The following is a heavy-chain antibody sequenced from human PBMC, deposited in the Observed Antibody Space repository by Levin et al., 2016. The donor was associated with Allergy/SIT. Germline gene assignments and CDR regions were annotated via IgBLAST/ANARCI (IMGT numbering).Heavy chain of an antibody. CDR3: ARKVPAAIRGQYYYYYYMDV. Sequence: WVRQAPGQGLEWMGGIIPIFGTANYAQKFQGRVTITADESTSTAYMELSSLRSEDTAVYYCARKVPAAIRGQYYYYYYMDVWGKGTTVTVSS. CDR2: IIPIFGTA. D-gene: IGHD2-2*02. V-gene: IGHV1-69*01. J-gene: IGHJ6*03.